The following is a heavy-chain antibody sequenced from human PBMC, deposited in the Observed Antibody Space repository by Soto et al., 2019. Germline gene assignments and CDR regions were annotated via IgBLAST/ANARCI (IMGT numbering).Heavy chain of an antibody. Sequence: SETLSLTCSIYSGSFSGYYWSWIRQPPGKGLEWIGEISQSGNTNYSPSLKSRVSISIDTSKKQFSLNLASVSAADTAVYYCARAPKVSGSSQTRHGFWGQGTLVTVAS. J-gene: IGHJ4*02. CDR1: SGSFSGYY. D-gene: IGHD6-6*01. CDR2: ISQSGNT. V-gene: IGHV4-34*01. CDR3: ARAPKVSGSSQTRHGF.